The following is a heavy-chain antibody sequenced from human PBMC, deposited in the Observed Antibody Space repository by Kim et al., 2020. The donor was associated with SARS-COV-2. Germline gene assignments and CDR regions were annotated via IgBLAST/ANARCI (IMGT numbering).Heavy chain of an antibody. CDR1: GYTFTSYA. CDR3: ARVALGYCSSTSCLGQRYYYIYYMVV. Sequence: ASVKVSCKASGYTFTSYAMNWVRQAPGQGLEWMGWINTNTGNPTYAQGFTGRFVFSLDTSVSTAYLQISSLKAEDTAVYYCARVALGYCSSTSCLGQRYYYIYYMVVWGRGTAVTVSS. CDR2: INTNTGNP. V-gene: IGHV7-4-1*02. D-gene: IGHD2-2*01. J-gene: IGHJ6*03.